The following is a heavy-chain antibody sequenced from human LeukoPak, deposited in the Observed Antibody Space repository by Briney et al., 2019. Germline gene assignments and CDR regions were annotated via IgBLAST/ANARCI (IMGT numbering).Heavy chain of an antibody. J-gene: IGHJ4*02. CDR2: ISGSGGST. CDR1: GFTFSSYG. Sequence: GGSLRLSCAASGFTFSSYGMSWVRQAPGKGLEWVSAISGSGGSTYYADSVKGRFTISRDNSKNTLYLQMNSLRAEDTAVYYCAKDRAESYYDILTGYYGDGYWGQGTLVTVSS. D-gene: IGHD3-9*01. CDR3: AKDRAESYYDILTGYYGDGY. V-gene: IGHV3-23*01.